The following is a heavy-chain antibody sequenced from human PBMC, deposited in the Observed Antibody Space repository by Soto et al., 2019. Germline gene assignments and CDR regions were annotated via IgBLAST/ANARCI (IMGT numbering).Heavy chain of an antibody. CDR2: MNPNSGNT. Sequence: GASVKVSCKASGYTFTSYDINWVRQATGQGLEWMGWMNPNSGNTGYARKLQGRVTMTRNTSISTACMELSSLRSEDTAVYYCARELPFGYSYGLDWFDPWGQGTLVTVSS. J-gene: IGHJ5*02. V-gene: IGHV1-8*01. CDR1: GYTFTSYD. D-gene: IGHD5-18*01. CDR3: ARELPFGYSYGLDWFDP.